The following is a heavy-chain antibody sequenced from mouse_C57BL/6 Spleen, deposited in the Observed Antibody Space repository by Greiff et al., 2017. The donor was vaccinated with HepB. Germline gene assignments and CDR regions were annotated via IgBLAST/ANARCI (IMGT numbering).Heavy chain of an antibody. CDR2: IYPGDGDT. Sequence: VQRVESGAELVKPGASVKISCKASGYAFSSYWMNWVKQRPGKGLEWIGQIYPGDGDTNYNGKFKGKATLTADKSSSTAYMQLSSLTSEDSAVYFCARGNYDYDWFAYWGQGTLVTVSA. CDR3: ARGNYDYDWFAY. J-gene: IGHJ3*01. D-gene: IGHD2-4*01. CDR1: GYAFSSYW. V-gene: IGHV1-80*01.